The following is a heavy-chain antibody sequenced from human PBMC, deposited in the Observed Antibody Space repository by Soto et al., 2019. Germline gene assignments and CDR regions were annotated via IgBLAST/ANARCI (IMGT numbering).Heavy chain of an antibody. D-gene: IGHD3-3*01. V-gene: IGHV3-7*03. CDR2: IKPGGSEK. CDR3: ARAEDYDFWSGRPKSFHT. Sequence: PGGSLRLACATSGFTFKSYWMTWVRQAPGKGPEWVANIKPGGSEKQYVDSVKGRFTVSRDNAKKSLDLQMNGLRAEDTAVYYCARAEDYDFWSGRPKSFHTWGQGTTVTVSS. J-gene: IGHJ5*02. CDR1: GFTFKSYW.